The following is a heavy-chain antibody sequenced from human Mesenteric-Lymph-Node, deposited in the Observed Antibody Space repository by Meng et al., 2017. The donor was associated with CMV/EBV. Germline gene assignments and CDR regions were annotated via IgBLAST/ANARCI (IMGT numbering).Heavy chain of an antibody. D-gene: IGHD1-26*01. Sequence: LSLTCAASGFTFSSYSMNWVRQAPGKGLEWVSSISGSSSYIYYADSVKGRFTISRDNAKNSLYLQMNSLRAEDTAFYYCAKDRSGVGVFTGAFDIWGQGTMVTVSS. CDR3: AKDRSGVGVFTGAFDI. J-gene: IGHJ3*02. CDR1: GFTFSSYS. CDR2: ISGSSSYI. V-gene: IGHV3-21*04.